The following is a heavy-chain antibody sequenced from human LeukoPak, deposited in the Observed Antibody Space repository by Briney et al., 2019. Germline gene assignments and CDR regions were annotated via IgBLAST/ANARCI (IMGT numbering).Heavy chain of an antibody. CDR2: ISYDGSNK. CDR3: ARDLAVAGTGWFDP. CDR1: GFTFSSYA. J-gene: IGHJ5*02. Sequence: GRSLRLSCAASGFTFSSYAMHWARQAPGKGLEWVAVISYDGSNKYYADSVKGRFTISRDNSKNTPYLQMNSLRAEDTAVYYCARDLAVAGTGWFDPWGQGTLVTVSS. V-gene: IGHV3-30*04. D-gene: IGHD6-19*01.